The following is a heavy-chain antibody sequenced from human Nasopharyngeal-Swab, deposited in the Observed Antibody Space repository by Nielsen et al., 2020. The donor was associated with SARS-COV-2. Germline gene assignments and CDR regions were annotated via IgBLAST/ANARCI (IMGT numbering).Heavy chain of an antibody. V-gene: IGHV1-69*13. CDR1: GGIFSNYA. J-gene: IGHJ6*02. CDR2: IIPIFRTA. D-gene: IGHD6-13*01. CDR3: ARDVWGPSIAAAAPYYYGMDV. Sequence: SVKVSCKASGGIFSNYAVIWVRQAPGQGLEWMGGIIPIFRTANYAQKFQGRVTITADESTSTAYMELSSLRSEDTAVYYCARDVWGPSIAAAAPYYYGMDVWGQGTTVTVSS.